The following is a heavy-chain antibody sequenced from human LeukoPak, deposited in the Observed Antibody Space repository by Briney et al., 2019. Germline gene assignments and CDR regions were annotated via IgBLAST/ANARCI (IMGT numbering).Heavy chain of an antibody. CDR3: ASVSVWELATHPGGSFDY. CDR1: GGLISRIEYY. J-gene: IGHJ4*02. CDR2: IYHTGTT. V-gene: IGHV4-30-4*01. D-gene: IGHD1-26*01. Sequence: SETLSLTCAVSGGLISRIEYYWSWIRQSPVKGLEWLGHIYHTGTTLYSPHLNNRLTVSVDSSRNQFSLTLNSVTAADTAVYYCASVSVWELATHPGGSFDYWGRGILVTVSS.